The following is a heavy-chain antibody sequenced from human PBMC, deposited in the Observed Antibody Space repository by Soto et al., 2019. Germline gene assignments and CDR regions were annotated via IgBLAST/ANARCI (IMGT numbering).Heavy chain of an antibody. V-gene: IGHV4-59*08. CDR2: IYYSGST. J-gene: IGHJ4*02. CDR3: ARRYGYSFDY. Sequence: SETLSLTCTVSGGSISSYYWSWIRQPPGKGLEWIGYIYYSGSTNYNPSLKSRVTISVDTPKNQFSLKLSSVTAADTAVYYCARRYGYSFDYWGQGTLVTVSS. CDR1: GGSISSYY. D-gene: IGHD1-1*01.